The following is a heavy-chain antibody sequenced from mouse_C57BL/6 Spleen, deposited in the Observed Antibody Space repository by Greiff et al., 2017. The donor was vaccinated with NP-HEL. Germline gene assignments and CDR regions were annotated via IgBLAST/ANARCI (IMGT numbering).Heavy chain of an antibody. CDR1: GYTFTSYW. D-gene: IGHD1-1*01. CDR2: IHPKSGST. CDR3: ARAGVATVDCDD. J-gene: IGHJ2*01. Sequence: QVQLQQPGAELVKPGASVKLSCKASGYTFTSYWMHWVKQRPGQGLEWIGMIHPKSGSTNYNEKFKGKATLTVDKSSSTAYMQLSSLTSEDSAVYYCARAGVATVDCDDWGKGTTLTVSS. V-gene: IGHV1-64*01.